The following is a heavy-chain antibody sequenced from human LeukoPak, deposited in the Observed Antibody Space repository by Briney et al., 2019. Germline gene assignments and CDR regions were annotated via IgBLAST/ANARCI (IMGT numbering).Heavy chain of an antibody. D-gene: IGHD2-21*01. V-gene: IGHV4-30-2*01. J-gene: IGHJ4*02. CDR2: IYHSGST. CDR3: VRSKQLWPDY. CDR1: GSSISSGGYY. Sequence: SETLSLTCTVSGSSISSGGYYWSWIRQPPGKGLEWIGYIYHSGSTSYNPSLKSRVTISVDRSKNQFSLKLSSVTAADTAVYYCVRSKQLWPDYWGQGTLVTVSS.